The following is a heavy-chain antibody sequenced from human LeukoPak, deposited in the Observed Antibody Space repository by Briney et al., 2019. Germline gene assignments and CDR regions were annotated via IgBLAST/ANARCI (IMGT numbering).Heavy chain of an antibody. CDR1: GYTFTGYY. Sequence: GASVKVSCKASGYTFTGYYMHWVRQAPGQGLEWMGRINPNSGGTNYAQKFQGRVTMTRDTSTSTAYMELSKLRSDDTAGYYCARDSAIFGVVTMDVWGKGTTVTVSS. CDR2: INPNSGGT. CDR3: ARDSAIFGVVTMDV. J-gene: IGHJ6*04. V-gene: IGHV1-2*02. D-gene: IGHD3-3*01.